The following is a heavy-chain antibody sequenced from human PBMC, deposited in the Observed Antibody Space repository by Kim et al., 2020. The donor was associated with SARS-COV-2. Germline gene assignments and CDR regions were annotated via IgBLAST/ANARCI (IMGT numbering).Heavy chain of an antibody. CDR1: GGSFSGYY. CDR3: ARGGGGYDLGDY. D-gene: IGHD5-12*01. CDR2: INHSGST. V-gene: IGHV4-34*01. Sequence: SETLSLTCAVYGGSFSGYYWSWIRQPPGKGLEWIGEINHSGSTNYNPSLKSRVTISVDTSKNQFSLKLSSVTAADTAVYYCARGGGGYDLGDYWGQGTLVTVSS. J-gene: IGHJ4*02.